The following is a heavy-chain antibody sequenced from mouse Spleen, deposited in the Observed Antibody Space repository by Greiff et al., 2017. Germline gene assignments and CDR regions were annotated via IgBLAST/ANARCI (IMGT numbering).Heavy chain of an antibody. CDR2: ISGGGSYT. CDR3: ADLLWFAY. D-gene: IGHD2-1*01. V-gene: IGHV5-9-2*01. Sequence: EVHLVESGGGLVKPGGSLKLSCAASGFTFSSYGMSWVRQTPEKRLEWVATISGGGSYTYYPDSVKGRFTISRDNAKNNLYLQMSSLRSEDTALYYCADLLWFAYWGQGTLVTVSA. J-gene: IGHJ3*01. CDR1: GFTFSSYG.